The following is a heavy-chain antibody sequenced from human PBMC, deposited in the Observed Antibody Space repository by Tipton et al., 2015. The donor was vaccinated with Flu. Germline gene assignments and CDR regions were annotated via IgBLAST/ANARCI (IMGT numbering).Heavy chain of an antibody. CDR3: ASRLNGDVDY. D-gene: IGHD4-17*01. V-gene: IGHV4-61*02. CDR1: GGSISSGSYY. Sequence: TLSLTCTVSGGSISSGSYYWSWIWQPAGKGLEWIGRIYTSGSTNYNPSLKSRVTISVDTSKNQFSLKLSSVTAADTAVYYCASRLNGDVDYWGQGTLVTVSS. CDR2: IYTSGST. J-gene: IGHJ4*02.